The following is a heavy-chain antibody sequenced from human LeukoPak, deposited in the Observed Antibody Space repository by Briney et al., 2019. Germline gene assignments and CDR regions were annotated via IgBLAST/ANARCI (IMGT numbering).Heavy chain of an antibody. Sequence: GGSLRLSCAASGFPFSEYSMNWVRQAPGKGLEWISYIGISSGNTKFADSVKGRFTVSGDNARNSLYLQMNSLRVEDTAVYYCARDHNYAFDNWGQGTLVTVSS. J-gene: IGHJ4*02. CDR1: GFPFSEYS. CDR2: IGISSGNT. V-gene: IGHV3-11*06. CDR3: ARDHNYAFDN. D-gene: IGHD1-1*01.